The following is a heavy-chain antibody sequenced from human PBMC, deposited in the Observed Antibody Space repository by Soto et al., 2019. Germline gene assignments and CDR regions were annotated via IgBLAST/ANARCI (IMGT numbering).Heavy chain of an antibody. CDR1: GFTFSIYS. CDR2: IGRGGGAT. D-gene: IGHD3-10*01. Sequence: GGSLRLSCAASGFTFSIYSVSWVRQLPGKGLEWVSTIGRGGGATFYADSVKGRFTISRDDSKNTLYLQVNGLRAEDTAIYYCARDQGIDYWGQGTLVTVSS. V-gene: IGHV3-23*01. J-gene: IGHJ4*02. CDR3: ARDQGIDY.